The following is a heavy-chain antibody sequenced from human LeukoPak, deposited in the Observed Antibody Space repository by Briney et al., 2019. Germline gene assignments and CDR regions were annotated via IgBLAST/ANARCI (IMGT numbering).Heavy chain of an antibody. CDR1: GYTFTGYH. V-gene: IGHV1-2*02. J-gene: IGHJ4*02. CDR2: INPNSGGT. D-gene: IGHD3-10*01. Sequence: ASVKVSCKASGYTFTGYHMHWVRQAPGQGLEWMGWINPNSGGTNYARKFQGRVTMTRDTSISTAYMELSRLRSDDTAVYYCARARYDYYGSGSYYSPFDYWGQGTLVTVSS. CDR3: ARARYDYYGSGSYYSPFDY.